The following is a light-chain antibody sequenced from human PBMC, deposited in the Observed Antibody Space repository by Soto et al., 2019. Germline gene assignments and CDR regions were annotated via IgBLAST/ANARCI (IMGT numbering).Light chain of an antibody. CDR1: SSNIGSNT. J-gene: IGLJ3*02. V-gene: IGLV1-44*01. CDR3: AAWDDSLNGRG. Sequence: QSVLTQPPSASGTPGQRVTISCSGSSSNIGSNTVSWYQQLLGTASKLLIYSNNQRPSGVPDRFSGSKSGTSASLAISGIRSEDEADNYCAAWDDSLNGRGFGGGTQLTVL. CDR2: SNN.